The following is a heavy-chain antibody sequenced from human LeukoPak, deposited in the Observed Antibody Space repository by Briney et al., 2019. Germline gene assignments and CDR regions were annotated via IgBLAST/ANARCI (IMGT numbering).Heavy chain of an antibody. CDR1: GYTFTTYA. V-gene: IGHV1-2*02. J-gene: IGHJ4*02. Sequence: ASVKVSCKASGYTFTTYAMNWVRQAPGQGLEWMGWINPNSGGTNYAQKFQGRVTMTRDTSISTAYMELSRLRSDDTAVYYCAREHYDFWSGYYRSSAFDYWGQGTLVTVSS. CDR2: INPNSGGT. D-gene: IGHD3-3*01. CDR3: AREHYDFWSGYYRSSAFDY.